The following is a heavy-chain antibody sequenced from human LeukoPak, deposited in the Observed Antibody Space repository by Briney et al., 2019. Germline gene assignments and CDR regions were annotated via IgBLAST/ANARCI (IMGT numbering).Heavy chain of an antibody. CDR1: GGSFSGYY. D-gene: IGHD2/OR15-2a*01. Sequence: PSETLSLTCAVYGGSFSGYYWSWIRQPPGKGLEWIGEINHSGSTNYNPSLKSRVTISVDTSKNQFSLKLSSVTAADTAVYYCARGARPLYGPIYYFDYWGQGTLVTVSS. CDR2: INHSGST. J-gene: IGHJ4*02. CDR3: ARGARPLYGPIYYFDY. V-gene: IGHV4-34*01.